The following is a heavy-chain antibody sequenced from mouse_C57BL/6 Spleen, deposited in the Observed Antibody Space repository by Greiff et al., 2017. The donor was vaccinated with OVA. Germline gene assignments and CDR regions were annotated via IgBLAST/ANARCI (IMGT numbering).Heavy chain of an antibody. J-gene: IGHJ2*01. V-gene: IGHV1-20*01. D-gene: IGHD1-1*01. CDR1: GYSFTGYF. Sequence: EVQLQQSGPELVKPGDSVKISCKASGYSFTGYFMNWVMQSHGKSLEWIGRINPYNGDTFYNQKFKGKATLTVDKSSSTAHMELRSLTSEDSAVYYCARAGTTVVAHSYYFDYWGQGTTLTVSS. CDR3: ARAGTTVVAHSYYFDY. CDR2: INPYNGDT.